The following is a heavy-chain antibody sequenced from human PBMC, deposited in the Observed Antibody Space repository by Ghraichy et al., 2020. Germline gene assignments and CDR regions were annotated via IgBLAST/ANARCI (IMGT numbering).Heavy chain of an antibody. Sequence: SETLSLTCTVSGGSISSSSYYWGWIRQPPGKGLEWIGSIYYSGSTYYNPSLKSRVTISVDTSKNQFSLKLSSVTAADTAVYYCAGGNYDFWSGVIQNHLLTPAIDYWGQGTLVTVSS. J-gene: IGHJ4*02. CDR3: AGGNYDFWSGVIQNHLLTPAIDY. D-gene: IGHD3-3*01. CDR1: GGSISSSSYY. V-gene: IGHV4-39*01. CDR2: IYYSGST.